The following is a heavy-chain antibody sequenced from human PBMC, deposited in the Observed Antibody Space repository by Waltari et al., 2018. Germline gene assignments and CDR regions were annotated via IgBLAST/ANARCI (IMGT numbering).Heavy chain of an antibody. Sequence: QVQLVQSGAEVKKPGASVKVSCKASGYTFTSYAMHWVRQAPGQRLEWLGWINAGNGNTKYSQECQGRVTITRDTSAGTAYMELSSLGSEDMAVYYCARSRAVLGIAAAGTGLWLDACEIWGQGTMVTVSS. J-gene: IGHJ3*02. CDR2: INAGNGNT. V-gene: IGHV1-3*03. CDR3: ARSRAVLGIAAAGTGLWLDACEI. D-gene: IGHD6-13*01. CDR1: GYTFTSYA.